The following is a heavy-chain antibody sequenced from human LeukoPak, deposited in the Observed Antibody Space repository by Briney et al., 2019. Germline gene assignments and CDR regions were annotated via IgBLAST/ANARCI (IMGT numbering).Heavy chain of an antibody. V-gene: IGHV3-23*01. CDR3: AKVNGITMIVVVHLDY. D-gene: IGHD3-22*01. CDR1: GFTFSSYA. Sequence: GGSLRLSCAASGFTFSSYAMSWVRQAPGKGLEWVSAISGSGGSTYYADSVKGRFTISRDNSKNTLYLQMNSLRAEDTAVYYCAKVNGITMIVVVHLDYWGQGTLVTVSS. J-gene: IGHJ4*02. CDR2: ISGSGGST.